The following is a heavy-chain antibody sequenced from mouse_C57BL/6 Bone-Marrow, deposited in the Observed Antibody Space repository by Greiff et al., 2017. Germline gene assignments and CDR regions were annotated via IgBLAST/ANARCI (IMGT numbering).Heavy chain of an antibody. V-gene: IGHV5-16*01. J-gene: IGHJ2*01. CDR3: ARLPYYLDY. Sequence: EVMLVESEGGLVQPGSSMKLSCTASGFTFSDYYMAWVRQVPEKGLEWVANINYDGSSTYYLDSLKSRFIISRDNAKNILYLQMSSLKSEDTATYYGARLPYYLDYWGQGTTLTVSS. CDR2: INYDGSST. CDR1: GFTFSDYY.